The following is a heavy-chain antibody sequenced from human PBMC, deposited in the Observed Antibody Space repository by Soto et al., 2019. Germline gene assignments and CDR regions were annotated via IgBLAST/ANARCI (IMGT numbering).Heavy chain of an antibody. CDR3: ARGGGTILAPLP. D-gene: IGHD3-3*01. CDR1: GYTFTGYF. J-gene: IGHJ5*02. CDR2: INPNSGAT. V-gene: IGHV1-2*02. Sequence: ASVKVPCKASGYTFTGYFMHCVRQAPGQGLEWMGWINPNSGATKYAQKFQGRVTLSRDTSISTAYMELSGLRSDDTAVYYCARGGGTILAPLPWGQGTLVTVSS.